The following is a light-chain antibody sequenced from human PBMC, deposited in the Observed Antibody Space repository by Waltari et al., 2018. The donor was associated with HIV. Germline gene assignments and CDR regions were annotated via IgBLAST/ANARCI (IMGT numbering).Light chain of an antibody. CDR3: QQSYGTPPYT. J-gene: IGKJ2*01. CDR2: AAS. V-gene: IGKV1-39*01. CDR1: QTSSNR. Sequence: DIQMTQSPSSLPAYLGDSVTITCRASQTSSNRLNWYQQEPGKAPKLLSYAASSLQSGVPSRFSGSGSETDFTLTISSLQPEDFATYYCQQSYGTPPYTFGQGTKLEIK.